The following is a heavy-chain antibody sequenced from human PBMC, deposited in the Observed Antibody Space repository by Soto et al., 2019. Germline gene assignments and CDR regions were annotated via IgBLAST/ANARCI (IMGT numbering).Heavy chain of an antibody. CDR1: GFIFSEST. D-gene: IGHD2-15*01. CDR2: VSTSGRST. V-gene: IGHV3-64D*06. Sequence: EVQLVESGGGLVQPGGSLRLSCSASGFIFSESTIYWVRQVPGKGLEAISAVSTSGRSTYYADSVKDRFTISRDNSKNTLFLQMGSLRPEDTAIYYCVKQAHGLDGVAFDYWGQGTHVTVAS. J-gene: IGHJ4*02. CDR3: VKQAHGLDGVAFDY.